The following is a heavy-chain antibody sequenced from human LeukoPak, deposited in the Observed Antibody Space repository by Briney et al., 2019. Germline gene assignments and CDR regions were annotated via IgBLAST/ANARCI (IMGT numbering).Heavy chain of an antibody. D-gene: IGHD5-12*01. CDR2: TVVGSGNT. CDR3: AANIVATIDYYFDY. V-gene: IGHV1-58*01. Sequence: ASVKVSCKASGFTFTSSAVQWVRQARGQRLEWIGWTVVGSGNTNYAQKFQERVTITRDMSTSTAYMELSSLRSEDTAVYYCAANIVATIDYYFDYWGQGALVTVSS. CDR1: GFTFTSSA. J-gene: IGHJ4*02.